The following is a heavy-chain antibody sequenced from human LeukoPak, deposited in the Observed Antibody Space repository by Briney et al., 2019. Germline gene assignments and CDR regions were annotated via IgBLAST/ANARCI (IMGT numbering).Heavy chain of an antibody. CDR2: ISSSSYI. V-gene: IGHV3-21*01. CDR3: ATSSSWSGGDFDY. CDR1: GFTFSSYS. Sequence: PGGSLRLSCAASGFTFSSYSMNWVRQAPGKGLEWVSSISSSSYIYYADSVKGRFTISRDNAKNSLYLQMNSLRAEDTAVYYCATSSSWSGGDFDYWGQGTLVTVSS. D-gene: IGHD6-13*01. J-gene: IGHJ4*02.